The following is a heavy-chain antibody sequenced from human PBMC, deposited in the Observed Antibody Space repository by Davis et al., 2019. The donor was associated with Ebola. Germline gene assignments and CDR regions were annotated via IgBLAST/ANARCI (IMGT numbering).Heavy chain of an antibody. CDR3: ARASGKGVKDAFDI. CDR2: IIPILGIA. D-gene: IGHD3-10*01. V-gene: IGHV1-69*04. J-gene: IGHJ3*02. Sequence: SVKVSCQASGGTFSSYAISWVRQAPGQGLEWMGRIIPILGIANYAQKFQGRVTITADKSTSTAYMELSSLRSEDTAVYYCARASGKGVKDAFDIWGQGTMVTVSS. CDR1: GGTFSSYA.